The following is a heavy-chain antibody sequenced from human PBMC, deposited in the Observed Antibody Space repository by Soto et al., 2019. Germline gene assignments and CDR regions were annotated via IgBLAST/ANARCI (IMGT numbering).Heavy chain of an antibody. CDR2: IYWDDDK. J-gene: IGHJ3*02. D-gene: IGHD2-2*01. Sequence: LTCTFSGFSLSTSGVGVGWIRQPPGKALEWLALIYWDDDKRYSPSLKSRLTITKDTSKNQVVLTMTNMDPVDTATYYCARVVVPAAKVYAFDIWGQGTMVTVSS. CDR1: GFSLSTSGVG. CDR3: ARVVVPAAKVYAFDI. V-gene: IGHV2-5*02.